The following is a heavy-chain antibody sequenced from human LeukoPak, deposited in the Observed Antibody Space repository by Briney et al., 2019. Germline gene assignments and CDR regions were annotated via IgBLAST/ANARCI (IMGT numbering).Heavy chain of an antibody. D-gene: IGHD1-1*01. V-gene: IGHV3-13*01. CDR1: APTFSTSD. Sequence: PGRCLRLSCAPSAPTFSTSDIRSVSQPTRKWLEWVSAIGIVGDTYYPGSVKGRFTLSRENAKNSLYLQMNSLGAGDTAVYYCAREGRSNNWDDWYFDLWGRGTLVTVSS. CDR2: IGIVGDT. CDR3: AREGRSNNWDDWYFDL. J-gene: IGHJ2*01.